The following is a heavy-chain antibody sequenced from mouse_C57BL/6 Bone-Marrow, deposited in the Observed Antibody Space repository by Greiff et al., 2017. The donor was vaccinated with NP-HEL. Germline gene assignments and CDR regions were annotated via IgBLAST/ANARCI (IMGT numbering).Heavy chain of an antibody. CDR3: ARITTVVEDY. J-gene: IGHJ2*01. CDR2: ISYDGSN. Sequence: VQLKESGPGLVKPSQSLSLTCSVTGYSITSGYYWNWIRQFPGNKLEWMGYISYDGSNNYNPSLKNRISITRYTSKNQFFLKLNSVTTEDTATYYCARITTVVEDYWGQGTTLTVSS. D-gene: IGHD1-1*01. V-gene: IGHV3-6*01. CDR1: GYSITSGYY.